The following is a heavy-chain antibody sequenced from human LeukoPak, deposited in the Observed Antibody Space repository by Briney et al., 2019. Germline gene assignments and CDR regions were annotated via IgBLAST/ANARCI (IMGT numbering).Heavy chain of an antibody. V-gene: IGHV3-30*18. J-gene: IGHJ4*02. CDR2: ISYDGSNK. CDR3: ANVPPMGPNLFDY. Sequence: PGRSLRLSCAASGFTFSSYGMHWVRRAPGKGLEWVAVISYDGSNKYYADSVKGRFTISRDNSKNTLYLQMNSLRAEDTAVYYCANVPPMGPNLFDYWGQGTLVTVSS. CDR1: GFTFSSYG. D-gene: IGHD3-10*01.